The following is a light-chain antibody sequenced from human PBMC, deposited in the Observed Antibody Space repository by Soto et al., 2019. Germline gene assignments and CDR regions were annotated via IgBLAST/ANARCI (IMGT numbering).Light chain of an antibody. J-gene: IGKJ2*01. Sequence: GXXXXLSCRASQSXSSTXLAWYQLKPGQPPRLLIYAASSRATGIPDRFSGSGSGTDFTLTISRVEPEDVAVFYCQQYGNSPPYTFGPGTKLEIK. CDR1: QSXSSTX. CDR2: AAS. CDR3: QQYGNSPPYT. V-gene: IGKV3-20*01.